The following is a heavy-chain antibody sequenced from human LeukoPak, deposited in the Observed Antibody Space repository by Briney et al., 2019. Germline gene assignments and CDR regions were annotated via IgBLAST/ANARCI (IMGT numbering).Heavy chain of an antibody. CDR2: INHSGST. CDR3: ARGEVAVAGTDFDY. CDR1: GGSFSGYY. V-gene: IGHV4-34*01. J-gene: IGHJ4*02. D-gene: IGHD6-19*01. Sequence: PSETLSLTCAVYGGSFSGYYWSWIRQPPGKGLEWIVEINHSGSTNYNPSLKSRVTISVDTSKNQFSRKLSSVTAADTAVYYCARGEVAVAGTDFDYWGQGTLVTVSS.